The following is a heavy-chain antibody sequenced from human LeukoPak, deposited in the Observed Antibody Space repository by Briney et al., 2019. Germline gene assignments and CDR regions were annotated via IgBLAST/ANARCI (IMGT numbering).Heavy chain of an antibody. CDR3: AREHPDWYFDL. V-gene: IGHV3-48*03. CDR2: ISSSGSTI. CDR1: GFTLSSYE. Sequence: GGSLRLSCAASGFTLSSYEMNWVRQAPGKGLEWVPYISSSGSTIYYADSVKGRFTISRDNVKNSLYLQMNSLRAEDTAVYYCAREHPDWYFDLWGRGTLVTVPS. J-gene: IGHJ2*01.